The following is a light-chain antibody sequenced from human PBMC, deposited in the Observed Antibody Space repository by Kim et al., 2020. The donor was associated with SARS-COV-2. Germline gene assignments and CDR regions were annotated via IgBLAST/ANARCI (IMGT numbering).Light chain of an antibody. CDR3: QKYGSSPMYT. J-gene: IGKJ2*01. CDR1: QSVSSRY. V-gene: IGKV3-20*01. Sequence: EIVLTQSPGTLSLSPGERAALFCRTSQSVSSRYLAWYQQKPGQAPRLLIYGASSRAAGIPDRFSGSGSGTDFTLTISRLEPEDFAVYYCQKYGSSPMYTFGQGTKVDIK. CDR2: GAS.